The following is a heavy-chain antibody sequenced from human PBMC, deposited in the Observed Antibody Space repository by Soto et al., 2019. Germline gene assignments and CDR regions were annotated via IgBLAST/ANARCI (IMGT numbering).Heavy chain of an antibody. CDR1: GGSFSGYY. Sequence: QVQLQQWGAGLLKPSETLSLTCAVYGGSFSGYYWTWIRQAPGKGLEWIGEINHRGGTNYNSSLKSRVTISVDTSKNQLSLILYSVTAADTAVYYCASDRHYYHFWGGYQNEGPYGMDVWGQGTTVIVSS. CDR2: INHRGGT. V-gene: IGHV4-34*02. J-gene: IGHJ6*02. D-gene: IGHD3-3*02. CDR3: ASDRHYYHFWGGYQNEGPYGMDV.